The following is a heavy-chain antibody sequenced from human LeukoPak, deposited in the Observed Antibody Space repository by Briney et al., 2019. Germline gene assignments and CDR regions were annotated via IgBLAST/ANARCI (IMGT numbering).Heavy chain of an antibody. J-gene: IGHJ4*02. CDR2: IYYSGST. CDR3: ARDSPLYDSSGYLDY. Sequence: PSQTLSLTCTVSGGSISSGGYHWSWIRQHPGKGLEWIGYIYYSGSTYYNPSLKSRVTISVDTSKNQFSLKLSSVTAADTAVYYCARDSPLYDSSGYLDYWGQGTLVTVSS. V-gene: IGHV4-31*03. CDR1: GGSISSGGYH. D-gene: IGHD3-22*01.